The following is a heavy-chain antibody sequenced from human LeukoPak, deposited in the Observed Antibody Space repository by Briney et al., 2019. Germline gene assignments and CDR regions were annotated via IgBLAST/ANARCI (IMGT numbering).Heavy chain of an antibody. J-gene: IGHJ4*02. CDR1: GFTFSWYW. CDR2: IKQDGSEK. D-gene: IGHD5-18*01. CDR3: AREVDTAMGLYFDY. Sequence: GGSLRLSCAASGFTFSWYWMSWVRQAPGKGLEWVANIKQDGSEKYYVDSVKGRFAISRDNARNSLYLQMNSLRAEDTAVYYCAREVDTAMGLYFDYWGQGTLVTVSS. V-gene: IGHV3-7*01.